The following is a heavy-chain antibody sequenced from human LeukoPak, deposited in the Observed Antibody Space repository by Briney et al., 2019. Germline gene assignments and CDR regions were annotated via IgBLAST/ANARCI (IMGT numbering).Heavy chain of an antibody. CDR1: GYTFTSYG. V-gene: IGHV1-2*02. J-gene: IGHJ3*01. Sequence: ASVKVSCKASGYTFTSYGISWVRQAPGQGLEWMGWINPNSGDTNYAQNFQDRVTMTWDTSVSTAYMELTSLTSDDTAVYYCASKGDGSCDISHCQGALDFWGQGSMVTVSS. D-gene: IGHD3-9*01. CDR2: INPNSGDT. CDR3: ASKGDGSCDISHCQGALDF.